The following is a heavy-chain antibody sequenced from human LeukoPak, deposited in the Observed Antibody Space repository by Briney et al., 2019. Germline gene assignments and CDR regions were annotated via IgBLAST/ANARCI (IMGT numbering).Heavy chain of an antibody. CDR3: ARGEIDGPDFDQ. CDR2: INGNSGGT. CDR1: GYIFTAYY. Sequence: ASVKVSCKASGYIFTAYYMHWVRQAPGQGPEWMGWINGNSGGTNYAQKFRGRVTMTRDTSITTAYMEVSGLRSDDTAVYFCARGEIDGPDFDQWGQGTLVTVTS. V-gene: IGHV1-2*02. D-gene: IGHD5-24*01. J-gene: IGHJ4*02.